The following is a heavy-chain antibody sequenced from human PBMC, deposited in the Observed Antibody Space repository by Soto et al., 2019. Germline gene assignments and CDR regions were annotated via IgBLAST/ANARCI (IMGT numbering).Heavy chain of an antibody. V-gene: IGHV4-38-2*02. CDR1: KFSISSGYY. Sequence: SETLSLTCTVSKFSISSGYYWGWIRQSPGKGLEWIGYIYHTGSTYYKPSLRSRVTISVDTSKNQFSLKLTSVTDADTAVYYCARLRFSSAAYSWGQGTLVTVSS. D-gene: IGHD3-3*01. J-gene: IGHJ4*02. CDR3: ARLRFSSAAYS. CDR2: IYHTGST.